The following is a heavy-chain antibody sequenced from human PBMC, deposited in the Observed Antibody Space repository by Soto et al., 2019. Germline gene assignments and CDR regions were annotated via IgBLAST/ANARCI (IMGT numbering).Heavy chain of an antibody. CDR3: ASGIQLWLRRISNGYSG. CDR2: IIPMFGTA. V-gene: IGHV1-69*12. D-gene: IGHD5-18*01. Sequence: QVQLVQSGAEVKKPESSVKVSCKAPGGTFSTYAISWVRQAPGQGLEWMGGIIPMFGTANYAQRFQDRVTITADASTSTGYMELCRVRAEDTPVYFCASGIQLWLRRISNGYSGWGQGTLVTVSS. CDR1: GGTFSTYA. J-gene: IGHJ4*02.